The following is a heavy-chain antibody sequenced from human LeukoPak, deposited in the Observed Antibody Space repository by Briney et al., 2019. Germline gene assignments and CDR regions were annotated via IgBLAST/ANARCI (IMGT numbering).Heavy chain of an antibody. CDR1: GFTFSTYS. CDR3: ARGGYGSGSHYFYGMDV. J-gene: IGHJ6*02. V-gene: IGHV3-33*08. CDR2: IWYDGSNK. Sequence: GGSLRLSCAASGFTFSTYSMSWVRQAPGKGLEWVAVIWYDGSNKYYGDSVKGRFTISRDNSKNTLYLQMSTLRAEDTAVYHCARGGYGSGSHYFYGMDVWGQGTTVTVSS. D-gene: IGHD3-10*01.